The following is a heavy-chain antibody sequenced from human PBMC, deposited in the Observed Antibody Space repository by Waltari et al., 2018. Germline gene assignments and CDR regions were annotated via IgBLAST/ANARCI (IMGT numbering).Heavy chain of an antibody. V-gene: IGHV2-5*01. J-gene: IGHJ2*01. CDR2: IYWNDDK. D-gene: IGHD4-17*01. Sequence: QITLKESGPTLVKPTQTLTLTCTFSGFSLSTSGVGVGWIRQPPGKALEWLALIYWNDDKRYSPSLKSRLTITKDTSKNQVVLTMTNMDPVDTATYYCAHTPDYGDPHWYFDLWGRGTLVTVSS. CDR3: AHTPDYGDPHWYFDL. CDR1: GFSLSTSGVG.